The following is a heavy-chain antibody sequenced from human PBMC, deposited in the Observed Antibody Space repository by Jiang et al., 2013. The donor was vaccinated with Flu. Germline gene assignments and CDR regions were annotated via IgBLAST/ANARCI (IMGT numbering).Heavy chain of an antibody. J-gene: IGHJ5*02. CDR3: ARAPRRPYSSSWPSLLGNWFDP. CDR2: INHSGST. CDR1: GGSFSGYY. D-gene: IGHD6-13*01. V-gene: IGHV4-34*01. Sequence: LLKPSETLSLTCAVYGGSFSGYYWSWIRQPPGKGLEWIGEINHSGSTNYNPSLKSRVTISVDTSKNQFSLKLSSVTAADTAVYYCARAPRRPYSSSWPSLLGNWFDPWGQGTLVTVSS.